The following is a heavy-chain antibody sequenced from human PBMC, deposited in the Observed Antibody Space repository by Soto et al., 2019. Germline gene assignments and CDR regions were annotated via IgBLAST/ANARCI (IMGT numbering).Heavy chain of an antibody. V-gene: IGHV4-4*07. CDR2: IDTSGNT. Sequence: LSLTCTVSGGSISTYYWSWIRQPAGKGLEWIGRIDTSGNTNYNPSLKSRVTMSVDTSKKQFSLKLTSVTAADTAVYYCATYRKFFQIWGQGTKVTVSS. CDR1: GGSISTYY. CDR3: ATYRKFFQI. J-gene: IGHJ3*02.